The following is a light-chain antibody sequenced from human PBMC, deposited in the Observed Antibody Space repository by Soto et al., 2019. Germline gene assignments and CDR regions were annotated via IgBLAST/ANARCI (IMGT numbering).Light chain of an antibody. V-gene: IGLV1-40*01. Sequence: QPVLTQPPSVSGAPGQRVTISCTGSSSNIGAGYDVHWYQQLPGTAPKLLIYANINRPSGVPDRFSGSKSGTSASLAITGLQAEDEADYYCQSYDSSLSGSYVFGTGTKLTVL. CDR2: ANI. J-gene: IGLJ1*01. CDR1: SSNIGAGYD. CDR3: QSYDSSLSGSYV.